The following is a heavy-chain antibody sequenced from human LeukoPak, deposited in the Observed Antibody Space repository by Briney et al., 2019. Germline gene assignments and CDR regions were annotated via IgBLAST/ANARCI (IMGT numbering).Heavy chain of an antibody. CDR3: ARVKTKNAFDI. Sequence: GGSLRLSCAASGFTFSSYAMSWVRQAPGKGLEWVSAISGSGGSTYYADSVKGRFTISRDNAKNSLYLQMNSLRAEDTAVYYCARVKTKNAFDIWGQGTMVTVSS. CDR1: GFTFSSYA. CDR2: ISGSGGST. J-gene: IGHJ3*02. V-gene: IGHV3-23*01. D-gene: IGHD2-8*01.